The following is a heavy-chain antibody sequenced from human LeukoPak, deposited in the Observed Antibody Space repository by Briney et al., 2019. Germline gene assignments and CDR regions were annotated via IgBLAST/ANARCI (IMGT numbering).Heavy chain of an antibody. CDR1: GGSFSGYY. CDR3: AGHRPRNTVDF. Sequence: PSETLSLTCAVYGGSFSGYYWSWIRQPPGKGLEWIAYISDIGSINYNPSLKSRVTISLDTSKNQFSLKLSSVTAADTAVYYCAGHRPRNTVDFWGQGTLVTVSS. CDR2: ISDIGSI. V-gene: IGHV4-59*08. D-gene: IGHD2/OR15-2a*01. J-gene: IGHJ4*02.